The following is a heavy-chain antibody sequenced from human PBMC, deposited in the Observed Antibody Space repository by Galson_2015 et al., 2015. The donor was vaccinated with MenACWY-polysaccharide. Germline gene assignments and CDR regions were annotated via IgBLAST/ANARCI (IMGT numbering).Heavy chain of an antibody. CDR2: ISGSGGST. Sequence: SLRLSCAASGFTFSSYGMSWVRQALGKGLEWVSSISGSGGSTFYADSVKGRFTISRDNSKNTLSLQVNSLRAEDTAKYYCAKDLRVGATAGSELDFWGQGTLVTVSS. D-gene: IGHD1-26*01. J-gene: IGHJ4*02. CDR3: AKDLRVGATAGSELDF. CDR1: GFTFSSYG. V-gene: IGHV3-23*01.